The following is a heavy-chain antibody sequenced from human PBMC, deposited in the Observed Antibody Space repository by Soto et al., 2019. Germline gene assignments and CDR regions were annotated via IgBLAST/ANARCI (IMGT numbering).Heavy chain of an antibody. CDR2: ISGNDGST. J-gene: IGHJ4*02. V-gene: IGHV3-23*01. CDR1: EFTFSSYA. D-gene: IGHD2-15*01. Sequence: EVQLLESGGGLVQPGGSLRLSCAASEFTFSSYAMSWVRQSPGKGLEWVSTISGNDGSTYYADSVKGRFTISRDTSKNTLYLQMNSLRAEDTAVYYCAKHLCSGGTCFSRYFEYWGRGTLVTVSS. CDR3: AKHLCSGGTCFSRYFEY.